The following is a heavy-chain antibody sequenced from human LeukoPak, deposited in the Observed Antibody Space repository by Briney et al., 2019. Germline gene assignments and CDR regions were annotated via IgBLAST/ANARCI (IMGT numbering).Heavy chain of an antibody. J-gene: IGHJ5*02. Sequence: ASVKVSCKASGYTFTSYGISWVRQAPGQGLEWMGWISAYNGNTNYAQKLQGRVTMTTDTSTSTAYMELRSLRSDDTAVYYCARDGCSSSCPTRPENWFDPWGQGTLVTVSS. V-gene: IGHV1-18*01. D-gene: IGHD6-13*01. CDR2: ISAYNGNT. CDR1: GYTFTSYG. CDR3: ARDGCSSSCPTRPENWFDP.